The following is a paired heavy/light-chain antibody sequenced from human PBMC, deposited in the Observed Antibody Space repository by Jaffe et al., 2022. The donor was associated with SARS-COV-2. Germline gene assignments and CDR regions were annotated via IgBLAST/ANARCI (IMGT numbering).Light chain of an antibody. Sequence: EIVMTQSPDTLSVSLGERATLSCRASQSVGDNLAWYQQKPGQAPRLLIYGASTTATGIPARFSGSGSGTEFTLTISSLQSEDFAVYYCQQYNHWPRFGPGTRVDLK. CDR1: QSVGDN. J-gene: IGKJ3*01. V-gene: IGKV3-15*01. CDR2: GAS. CDR3: QQYNHWPR.
Heavy chain of an antibody. CDR3: VKPRVLLWFGQGRNYLDN. D-gene: IGHD3-10*01. CDR2: ISYDGSVK. J-gene: IGHJ4*02. CDR1: GFTFRNYG. V-gene: IGHV3-30*18. Sequence: QVQLVESGGGVVQPGGSLRLSCAASGFTFRNYGMHWVRQAPGKGLEWVAVISYDGSVKHYADSLEGRFAISRDNSRDTLYLQMNSLTTEDTAVYYCVKPRVLLWFGQGRNYLDNWGQGTLVTVSS.